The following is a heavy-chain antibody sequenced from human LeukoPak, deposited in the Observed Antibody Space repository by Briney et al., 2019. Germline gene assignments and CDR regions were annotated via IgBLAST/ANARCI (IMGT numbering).Heavy chain of an antibody. CDR1: GFTFRNYG. Sequence: GGSLRLSCEVSGFTFRNYGMNWVRQAPGKGLEWVAVISYDGINEYYVDSVKGRFTISRDNSKNSLYLQMESLTIEDTAVYYCATGRVDYGDYGVVKHWGQGTLVTVSS. J-gene: IGHJ1*01. CDR2: ISYDGINE. V-gene: IGHV3-30*03. D-gene: IGHD4-17*01. CDR3: ATGRVDYGDYGVVKH.